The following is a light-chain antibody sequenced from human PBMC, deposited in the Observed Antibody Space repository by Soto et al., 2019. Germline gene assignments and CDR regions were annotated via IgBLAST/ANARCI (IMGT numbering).Light chain of an antibody. CDR2: GAS. V-gene: IGKV3-20*01. CDR3: QQYGSSGT. CDR1: QSLSSSY. J-gene: IGKJ1*01. Sequence: TVLPQSPCTLSLAPGERATLSCRASQSLSSSYLAWYQQKPGQAPRLLIYGASNRATGIPDRFSGSGSGTDFTLTISRLEPEDFAVYYCQQYGSSGTFGQGTKVDIK.